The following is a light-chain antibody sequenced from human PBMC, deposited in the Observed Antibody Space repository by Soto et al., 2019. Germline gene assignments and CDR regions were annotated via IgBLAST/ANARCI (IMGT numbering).Light chain of an antibody. V-gene: IGKV3-20*01. J-gene: IGKJ1*01. CDR1: QSVDSTF. Sequence: EIVLTQSPGTLSLSPGEIATLSCSASQSVDSTFLASYQQKPGQAPSLLIYDASIRATGIPDRFSSSGSGTDFTLTISRLEPEDFAVYYCQNYGNSPQEFGQGTKVDIK. CDR2: DAS. CDR3: QNYGNSPQE.